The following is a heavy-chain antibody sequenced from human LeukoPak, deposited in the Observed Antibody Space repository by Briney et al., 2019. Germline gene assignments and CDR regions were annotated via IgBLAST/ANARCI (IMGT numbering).Heavy chain of an antibody. CDR3: ARLRAFSYGHLDY. D-gene: IGHD5-18*01. V-gene: IGHV4-39*01. J-gene: IGHJ4*02. CDR2: MRYSGTT. Sequence: SETLSLTCTVSGDSITRSDYHWGWIRQPPGKGLEWIGSMRYSGTTSYNASLESRVTISVDTSNNQFPLKMISVTAADTAVYYCARLRAFSYGHLDYWGQGILVTVSS. CDR1: GDSITRSDYH.